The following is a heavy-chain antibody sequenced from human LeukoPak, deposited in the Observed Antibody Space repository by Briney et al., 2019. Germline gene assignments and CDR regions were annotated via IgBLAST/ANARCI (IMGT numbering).Heavy chain of an antibody. CDR3: ARDFYGSGSQSTGMDV. CDR2: ITYDGARK. Sequence: GGSLRLSCAASGFTFSSHVLHWVRQAPGEGLEWLSMITYDGARKYYGGSAQGRFVMSRDNSRNTLYLQMNSLRTEDTAVYFCARDFYGSGSQSTGMDVWGQGTTVIVSS. V-gene: IGHV3-30*09. CDR1: GFTFSSHV. D-gene: IGHD3-10*01. J-gene: IGHJ6*02.